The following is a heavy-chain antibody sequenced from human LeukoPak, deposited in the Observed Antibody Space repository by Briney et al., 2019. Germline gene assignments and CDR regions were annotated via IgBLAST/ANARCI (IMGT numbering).Heavy chain of an antibody. CDR1: GGSISSSSYY. CDR2: IYYSGST. V-gene: IGHV4-39*07. J-gene: IGHJ6*03. D-gene: IGHD4-17*01. CDR3: ARDFRHITVTDYYYYYMDV. Sequence: SETLSLTCTVSGGSISSSSYYWGWIRQPPGKGLEWIGSIYYSGSTYYNPSFKSRVTISVDTSKNQFSLKLSSVTAADTAVYYCARDFRHITVTDYYYYYMDVWGKGTTVTVSS.